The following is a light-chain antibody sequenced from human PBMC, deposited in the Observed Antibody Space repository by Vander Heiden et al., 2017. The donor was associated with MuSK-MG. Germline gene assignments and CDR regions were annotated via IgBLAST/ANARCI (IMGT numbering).Light chain of an antibody. CDR2: AAS. Sequence: DIQMTQSPSSLSASVGDRVTITCRARQSISSYLNWYQQKPGKAPKLLIYAASSLQSGVPSRFSGSGSGTDFTLTISKLQPEDFGTYYCQQSDSPPLTFGGGTKVEIK. V-gene: IGKV1-39*01. CDR3: QQSDSPPLT. CDR1: QSISSY. J-gene: IGKJ4*01.